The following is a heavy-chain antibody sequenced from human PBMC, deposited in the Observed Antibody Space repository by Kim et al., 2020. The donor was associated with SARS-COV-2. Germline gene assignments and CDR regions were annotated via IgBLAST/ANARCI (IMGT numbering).Heavy chain of an antibody. Sequence: SETLSLTCTVSGGSISSGGYYWSWIRQHPGKGLEWIGYIYYSGSTYYNPSLKSRVTISVDTSKNQFSLKLSSVTAADTAVYYCARLYGSGLAKVGGWFDPWGQGTLVTVSS. CDR3: ARLYGSGLAKVGGWFDP. CDR1: GGSISSGGYY. D-gene: IGHD3-10*01. J-gene: IGHJ5*02. CDR2: IYYSGST. V-gene: IGHV4-31*03.